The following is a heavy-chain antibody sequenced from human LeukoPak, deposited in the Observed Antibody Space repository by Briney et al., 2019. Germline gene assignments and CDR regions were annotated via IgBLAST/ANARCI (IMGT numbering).Heavy chain of an antibody. CDR1: GFTFSSYA. CDR3: AKDLSEYSTSFLFDY. J-gene: IGHJ4*02. Sequence: GGSLRLSCAASGFTFSSYAMSWVRQAPGKGLEWVSAISASGGSTYYADSVKGRFTISRDSSKSTLYLQINSLRAEDTALYYCAKDLSEYSTSFLFDYWGQGTLVTVSS. D-gene: IGHD6-6*01. CDR2: ISASGGST. V-gene: IGHV3-23*01.